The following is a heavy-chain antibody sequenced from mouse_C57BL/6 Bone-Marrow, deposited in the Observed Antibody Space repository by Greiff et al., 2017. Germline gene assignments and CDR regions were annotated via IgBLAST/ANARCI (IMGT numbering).Heavy chain of an antibody. D-gene: IGHD2-4*01. J-gene: IGHJ2*01. CDR2: ISNGGGST. Sequence: EVMLVESGGGLVQPGGSLKLSCAASGFTFSDYYMYWVRQTPEKRLEWVAYISNGGGSTYYPDTVKGRFTISRDNAKNTLYLQMSRLKSEDTAMYYCARHYYDYDGNYFDYWGQGTTLTVSS. V-gene: IGHV5-12*01. CDR3: ARHYYDYDGNYFDY. CDR1: GFTFSDYY.